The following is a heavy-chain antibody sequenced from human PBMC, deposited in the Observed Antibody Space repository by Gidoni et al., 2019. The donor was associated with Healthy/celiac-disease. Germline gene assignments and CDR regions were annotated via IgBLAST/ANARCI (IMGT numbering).Heavy chain of an antibody. CDR1: GGTFSSYT. CDR2: IIPILGIA. Sequence: QVQLVQSGAEVKKPGSSVKVSCKASGGTFSSYTISWVRQAPGQGLEWMGRIIPILGIANYAQKFQGRVTITADKSTSTAYMELSSLRSEDTAVYYCARVGDSSGRLDYWGQGTLVTVSS. CDR3: ARVGDSSGRLDY. V-gene: IGHV1-69*02. D-gene: IGHD3-22*01. J-gene: IGHJ4*02.